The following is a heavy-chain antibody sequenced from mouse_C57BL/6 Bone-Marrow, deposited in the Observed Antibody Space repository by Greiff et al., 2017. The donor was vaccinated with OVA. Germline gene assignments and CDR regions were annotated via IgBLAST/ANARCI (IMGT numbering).Heavy chain of an antibody. D-gene: IGHD2-5*01. Sequence: DVMLVESGGGLVKPGGSLKLSCAASGFTFSDYGMHWVRQAPEKGLEWVAYISSGSSTIYYADTVKGRFTISRDNAKNTLFLQMTSLRSEDTAMYYCARRDSNYVAWFAYWGQVTLVTVSA. CDR2: ISSGSSTI. CDR1: GFTFSDYG. CDR3: ARRDSNYVAWFAY. J-gene: IGHJ3*01. V-gene: IGHV5-17*01.